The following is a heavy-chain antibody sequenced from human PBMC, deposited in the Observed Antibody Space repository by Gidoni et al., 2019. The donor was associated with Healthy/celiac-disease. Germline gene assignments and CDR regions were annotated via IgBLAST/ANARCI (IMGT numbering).Heavy chain of an antibody. CDR2: IYHSGST. CDR3: ARDTDCSSTSCYTGGMDV. J-gene: IGHJ6*02. Sequence: QVQLQESGPGLVKPSGTLSLPCAVSGGSISSSNWWSWVRQPPGKGLEWIGEIYHSGSTNYNPSLKSRVTISVDKSKNQFSLKLSSVTAADTAVYYCARDTDCSSTSCYTGGMDVWGQGTTVTVSS. D-gene: IGHD2-2*02. V-gene: IGHV4-4*02. CDR1: GGSISSSNW.